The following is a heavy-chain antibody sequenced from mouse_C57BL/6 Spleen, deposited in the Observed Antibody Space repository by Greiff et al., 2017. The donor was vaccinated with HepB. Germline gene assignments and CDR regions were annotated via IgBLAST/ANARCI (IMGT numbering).Heavy chain of an antibody. D-gene: IGHD1-1*01. CDR1: GFNIKDDY. CDR2: IDPENGDT. J-gene: IGHJ3*01. V-gene: IGHV14-4*01. Sequence: VQLKESGAELVRPGASVKLSCTASGFNIKDDYMHWVKQRPEQGLEWSGWIDPENGDTEYASKFQGKATITADTSSNTAYLQLSSLTSEDTAVYYCTRLLLFAYWGQGTLVTVSA. CDR3: TRLLLFAY.